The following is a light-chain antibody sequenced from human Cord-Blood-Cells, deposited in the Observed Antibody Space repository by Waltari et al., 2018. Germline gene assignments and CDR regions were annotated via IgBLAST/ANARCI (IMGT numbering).Light chain of an antibody. V-gene: IGKV1-39*01. CDR2: AAS. CDR1: QSISSY. Sequence: DIQMTTSPSSFPALLEAGVPITCRASQSISSYLNWYQQKPGKAPKLLIYAASSLQSGVPSRFSGSGSGTDFTLTISSLQPEDFATYYCQQSYSTPFTFGPGTKVDIK. J-gene: IGKJ3*01. CDR3: QQSYSTPFT.